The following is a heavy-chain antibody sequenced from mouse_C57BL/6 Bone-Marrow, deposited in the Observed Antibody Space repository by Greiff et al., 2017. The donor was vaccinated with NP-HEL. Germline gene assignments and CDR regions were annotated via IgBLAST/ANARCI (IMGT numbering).Heavy chain of an antibody. V-gene: IGHV5-15*04. CDR2: IGNLAYST. D-gene: IGHD1-1*02. Sequence: EVKLVESGGGLVQPGGSLTLSCAASGFPFSDYGMAWVRQAPRQGLEWVASIGNLAYSTSYADTVTGRFIITGENAKNTLYLEMSRLTSEDTAMYYCTKRYGEYYAMDYWGQGTSVTVSS. CDR3: TKRYGEYYAMDY. J-gene: IGHJ4*01. CDR1: GFPFSDYG.